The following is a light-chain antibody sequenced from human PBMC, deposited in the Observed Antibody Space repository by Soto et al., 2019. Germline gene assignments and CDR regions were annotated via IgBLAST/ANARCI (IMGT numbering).Light chain of an antibody. CDR2: AAS. J-gene: IGKJ4*01. Sequence: DIQMTQSPSSLSASVGDRVTISCRASQSIRTYITWYQQKPGTSPKLLIYAASNLPSGVPSRFSDSGSGTNFTLTISSLKHAVFTTCHCQQTYSTPLTFDGGTNMEI. CDR3: QQTYSTPLT. V-gene: IGKV1-39*01. CDR1: QSIRTY.